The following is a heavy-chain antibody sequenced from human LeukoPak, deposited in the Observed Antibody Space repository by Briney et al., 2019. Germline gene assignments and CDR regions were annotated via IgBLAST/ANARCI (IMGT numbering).Heavy chain of an antibody. CDR2: LYYSGNT. CDR1: GGSISSGGYY. Sequence: TSETLSLTCNVSGGSISSGGYYWSWIRQHPGKGLEWIGDLYYSGNTYYNPSLKSRVTISADTSKNQYSLKLSSVTAADTAVYYCARVIRQYSSDRLDHWGQGMLVTVSS. CDR3: ARVIRQYSSDRLDH. J-gene: IGHJ4*02. D-gene: IGHD6-19*01. V-gene: IGHV4-31*03.